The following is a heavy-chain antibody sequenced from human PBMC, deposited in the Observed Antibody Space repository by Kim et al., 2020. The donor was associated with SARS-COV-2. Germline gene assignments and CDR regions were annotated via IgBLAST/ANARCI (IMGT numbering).Heavy chain of an antibody. V-gene: IGHV4-39*01. D-gene: IGHD1-26*01. J-gene: IGHJ5*02. CDR3: ARIEMTGIGGRGGFDP. CDR1: GGSISSGGYY. Sequence: SETLSLTCTVSGGSISSGGYYWSWIRQPPGKGLEWIGSVYYSGSTFYNPSLKSRVTISVDTSVNQLSLKLTSVTAADTAVYYCARIEMTGIGGRGGFDP. CDR2: VYYSGST.